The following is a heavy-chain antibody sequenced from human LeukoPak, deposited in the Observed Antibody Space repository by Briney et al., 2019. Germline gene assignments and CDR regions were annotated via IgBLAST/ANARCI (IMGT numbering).Heavy chain of an antibody. J-gene: IGHJ4*02. CDR2: IYYSGST. CDR1: XXXXXXXX. D-gene: IGHD1-26*01. V-gene: IGHV4-59*01. CDR3: ARLASGSYSFDY. Sequence: SETLSLTCTVSXXXXXXXXXSXXRQPXXXXXXWIGYIYYSGSTNYNPSLKSRVTISVDTSKNQFSLKLSSVTAADTAVYYCARLASGSYSFDYWGQGTLVTVSS.